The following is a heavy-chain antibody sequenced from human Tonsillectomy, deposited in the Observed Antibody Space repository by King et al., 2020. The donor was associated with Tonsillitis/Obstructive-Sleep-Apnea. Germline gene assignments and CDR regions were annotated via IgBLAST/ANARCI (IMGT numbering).Heavy chain of an antibody. CDR3: ARRPMRVVVINDAFDL. V-gene: IGHV4-39*01. CDR1: GGSVSSGGCY. D-gene: IGHD3-22*01. CDR2: LSYRGST. Sequence: QLQESGPGLVKPSETLSLKCTVSGGSVSSGGCYWGWIRQPPGKGLEWIGGLSYRGSTYYNPSLKSRVTISVDASNNQFSLKLSSVTAADVAVYSCARRPMRVVVINDAFDLWGQGTMVTVSS. J-gene: IGHJ3*01.